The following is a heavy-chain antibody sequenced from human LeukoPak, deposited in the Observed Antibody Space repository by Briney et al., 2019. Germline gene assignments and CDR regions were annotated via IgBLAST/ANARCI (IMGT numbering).Heavy chain of an antibody. D-gene: IGHD3/OR15-3a*01. CDR1: GYTFTSYG. Sequence: ASVKVSCKASGYTFTSYGISWVRQAPGQGLEWMGWISAYNGNTNYAQKLQGRVTMTTDTSTSTAYMELRSLRSDDTAVYYCARDLDWGSKDYYYYMDVWGKGTTVTVSS. J-gene: IGHJ6*03. CDR3: ARDLDWGSKDYYYYMDV. V-gene: IGHV1-18*01. CDR2: ISAYNGNT.